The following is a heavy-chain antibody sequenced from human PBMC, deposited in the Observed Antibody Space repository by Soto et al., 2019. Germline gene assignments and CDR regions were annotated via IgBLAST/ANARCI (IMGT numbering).Heavy chain of an antibody. CDR1: GYTFTSYA. Sequence: GASVKVSCKASGYTFTSYAMHWVRQAPGQRLEWMGWINAGSGNTNYAQKFQERVTITRDMSTSTAYMELSSLRSEDTAVYYCAAAHYDILTGSFDYWGQGTLVTVSS. CDR2: INAGSGNT. D-gene: IGHD3-9*01. CDR3: AAAHYDILTGSFDY. V-gene: IGHV1-58*02. J-gene: IGHJ4*02.